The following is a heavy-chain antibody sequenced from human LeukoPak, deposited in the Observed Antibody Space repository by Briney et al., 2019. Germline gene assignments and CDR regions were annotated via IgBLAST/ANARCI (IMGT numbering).Heavy chain of an antibody. CDR3: ARVPLKTVTLVYYYYYYMDV. CDR1: GGTFSSYA. J-gene: IGHJ6*03. V-gene: IGHV1-69*06. Sequence: GASVKVSCKASGGTFSSYAISWVRQAPGQGLEWMGGIIPIFGTANYAQKFQGRVTITADKSTSTAYMELSSLRSEDTAVYYCARVPLKTVTLVYYYYYYMDVWGKGTTVTVSS. D-gene: IGHD4-23*01. CDR2: IIPIFGTA.